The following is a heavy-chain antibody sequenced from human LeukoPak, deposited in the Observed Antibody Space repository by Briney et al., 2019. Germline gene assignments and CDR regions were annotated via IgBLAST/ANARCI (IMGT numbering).Heavy chain of an antibody. D-gene: IGHD3-3*01. V-gene: IGHV3-53*01. CDR2: IYSGGFT. J-gene: IGHJ4*02. Sequence: GGSLRLSCAASGSNITSNYMNWVRQAPGKGLEWVAIIYSGGFTYYRDSVKGRFTISRDNSKNTLYLQMNSLRAEDTAVYYCAKDSITIFGVVPRGNFDYWGQGTLVTVSS. CDR3: AKDSITIFGVVPRGNFDY. CDR1: GSNITSNY.